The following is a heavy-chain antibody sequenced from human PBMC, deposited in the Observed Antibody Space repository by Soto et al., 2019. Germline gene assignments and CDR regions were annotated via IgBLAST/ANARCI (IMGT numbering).Heavy chain of an antibody. CDR2: IYYSGGT. Sequence: SETLSLTCTVSGGSISSYYWAWIRQPPGKGLEWIGYIYYSGGTNYNPPLESRVTISVDRSRNQFSLRLTSVTAADTAIYYCARVAKENRGISFDSWGQGTLVTVSS. J-gene: IGHJ4*02. CDR3: ARVAKENRGISFDS. CDR1: GGSISSYY. V-gene: IGHV4-59*01. D-gene: IGHD1-20*01.